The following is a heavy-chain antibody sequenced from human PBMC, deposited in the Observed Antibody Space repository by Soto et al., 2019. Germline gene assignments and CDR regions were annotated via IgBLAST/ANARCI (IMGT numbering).Heavy chain of an antibody. V-gene: IGHV4-59*08. Sequence: QVKLQESGPGLVKPSETLSLTCTVSGGSISSYYWSWNRQPPGKGLEWIGYIYYSGSTNYNPSLKSRVTISVDTSKNQFSLKLSSVTAAVTAVYYCARRYGYSFDYWGQGTLVTVSS. CDR3: ARRYGYSFDY. J-gene: IGHJ4*02. D-gene: IGHD1-1*01. CDR1: GGSISSYY. CDR2: IYYSGST.